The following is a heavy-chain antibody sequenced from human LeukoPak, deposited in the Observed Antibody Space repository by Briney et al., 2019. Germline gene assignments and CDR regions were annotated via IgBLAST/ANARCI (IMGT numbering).Heavy chain of an antibody. V-gene: IGHV3-9*01. Sequence: GGSLRLSCAVSGFTFDDYAMHWVRQAPGKGLEWVSGISWNSGNIGYADSVKGRFTISRDNAKNSVYLQMNSLRAEDTALYYCAKGNKHDYGDFTDVFDYWGQGTLVTVSS. J-gene: IGHJ4*02. CDR1: GFTFDDYA. CDR2: ISWNSGNI. CDR3: AKGNKHDYGDFTDVFDY. D-gene: IGHD4-17*01.